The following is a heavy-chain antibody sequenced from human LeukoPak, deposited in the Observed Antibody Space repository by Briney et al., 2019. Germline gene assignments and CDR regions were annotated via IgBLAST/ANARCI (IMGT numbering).Heavy chain of an antibody. CDR1: GFTFSSYS. Sequence: GGSLRLSCAASGFTFSSYSMNWVRQAPGKGLEWVSAISGSGGSTYYADSVKGRFTISRDNSKNTLYLQMNSLRAEDTAVYYCAKTRPDYYYYYYMDVWGKGTTVTVSS. J-gene: IGHJ6*03. CDR2: ISGSGGST. D-gene: IGHD6-6*01. CDR3: AKTRPDYYYYYYMDV. V-gene: IGHV3-23*01.